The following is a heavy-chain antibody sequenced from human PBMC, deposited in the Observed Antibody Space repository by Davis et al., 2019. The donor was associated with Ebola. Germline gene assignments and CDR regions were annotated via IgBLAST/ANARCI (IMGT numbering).Heavy chain of an antibody. V-gene: IGHV4-34*01. D-gene: IGHD1-20*01. Sequence: MPSETLSLTCAISGGSFRGYFWSWIRQPPEKGLEWIGEISHHNGDTNYNPSLRSRVTISVDTSKNQFSLKLSSVTAADTAVYYCARTTKTSVSDAGLGYNFFDPWSQGTLVTVSS. CDR2: ISHHNGDT. CDR1: GGSFRGYF. CDR3: ARTTKTSVSDAGLGYNFFDP. J-gene: IGHJ5*02.